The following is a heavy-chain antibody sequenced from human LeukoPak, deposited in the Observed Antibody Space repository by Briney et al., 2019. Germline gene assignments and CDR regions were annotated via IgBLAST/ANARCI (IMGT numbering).Heavy chain of an antibody. V-gene: IGHV4-4*07. Sequence: PSETLSLTCSVSGASVTNFYWTWIRQPAGKGLEYIGRIYASGSIDYNPSLKSRVTLSVDSSNNQFSLTLTSVTAADTALYYCARSARFNYFYMDVWGKGTSVTVSS. CDR1: GASVTNFY. CDR2: IYASGSI. D-gene: IGHD2-15*01. CDR3: ARSARFNYFYMDV. J-gene: IGHJ6*03.